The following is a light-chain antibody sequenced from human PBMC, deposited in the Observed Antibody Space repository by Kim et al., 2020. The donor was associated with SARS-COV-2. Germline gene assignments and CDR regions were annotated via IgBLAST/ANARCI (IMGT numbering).Light chain of an antibody. CDR2: RDS. J-gene: IGLJ3*02. CDR3: QVWDNSAWV. Sequence: SVALGQTARISRGGNNIGRKNVHWYQQKPGQAPVLVIYRDSNRPSGIPERFSGSNSGNTATLTISRAQAGDEADYYCQVWDNSAWVFGGGTQLTVL. CDR1: NIGRKN. V-gene: IGLV3-9*01.